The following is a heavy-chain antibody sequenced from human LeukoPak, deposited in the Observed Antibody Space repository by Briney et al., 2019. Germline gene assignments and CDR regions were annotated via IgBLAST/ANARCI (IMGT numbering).Heavy chain of an antibody. J-gene: IGHJ6*02. Sequence: PGGSLRLSCAASGFTFDDYAMHWVRQAPGKGLEWVSGISWNSGSIGYADSVKGRFTISRDNSKNTLYLQMNSLRAEDTAVYYCAKGHSRGSYYYGMDVWGQGTTVTVSS. CDR2: ISWNSGSI. V-gene: IGHV3-9*01. D-gene: IGHD2-15*01. CDR3: AKGHSRGSYYYGMDV. CDR1: GFTFDDYA.